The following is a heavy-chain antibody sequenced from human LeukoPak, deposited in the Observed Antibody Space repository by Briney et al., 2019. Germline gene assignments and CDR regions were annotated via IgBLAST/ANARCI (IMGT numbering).Heavy chain of an antibody. V-gene: IGHV3-53*01. Sequence: GGSLRLSCVASGLSVRGSYMSWVRRAPGKGLEWVSVIYSGDRTYYADSVKGRFTVSRDTSKNTLYLQMNNLRADDTAMYYCTRDLTGTTWSENDYWGQGTLVTISS. CDR2: IYSGDRT. D-gene: IGHD6-13*01. CDR3: TRDLTGTTWSENDY. CDR1: GLSVRGSY. J-gene: IGHJ4*02.